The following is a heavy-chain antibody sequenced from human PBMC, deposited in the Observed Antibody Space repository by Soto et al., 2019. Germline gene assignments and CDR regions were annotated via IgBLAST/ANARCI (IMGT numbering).Heavy chain of an antibody. D-gene: IGHD3-10*01. CDR1: GFTFSSYS. V-gene: IGHV3-21*01. Sequence: EVQLVESGGGLVKPGGSPRLSCAASGFTFSSYSMNWVRQAPGKGLEWVSSISSSSSYIYYADSVKGRFTISRDNAKNSLYLQMNSLRAEDTAVYYCARVVNRGSYWGQGTLVTVSS. J-gene: IGHJ4*02. CDR3: ARVVNRGSY. CDR2: ISSSSSYI.